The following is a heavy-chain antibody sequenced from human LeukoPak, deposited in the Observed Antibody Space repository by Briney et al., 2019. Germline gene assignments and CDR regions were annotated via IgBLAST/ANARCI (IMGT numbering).Heavy chain of an antibody. V-gene: IGHV3-21*01. J-gene: IGHJ3*02. CDR3: ARDLEDIVVVVAATHASAFDI. CDR1: GFTFSSYS. CDR2: ISSSSSYI. Sequence: TGRSLRLSCAASGFTFSSYSMNWVRQAPGKGLEWVSSISSSSSYIYYADSVKGRFTISRDNAKNSLYLQMNSLRAEDTAVYYCARDLEDIVVVVAATHASAFDIWGQGTMVTVSS. D-gene: IGHD2-15*01.